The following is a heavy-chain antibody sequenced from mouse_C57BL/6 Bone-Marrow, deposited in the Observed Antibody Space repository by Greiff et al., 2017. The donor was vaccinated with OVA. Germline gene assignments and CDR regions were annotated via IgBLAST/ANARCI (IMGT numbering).Heavy chain of an antibody. CDR2: IRNKANGYTT. J-gene: IGHJ3*01. CDR1: GFTFTDYY. Sequence: EVKLMESGGGLVQPGGSLSLSCAASGFTFTDYYMSWVRQPPGKALEWLGFIRNKANGYTTEYSASVKGRFTISRDNSQSILYLQMNALRAEDSATYYCARYIDYGNYGFAYWGQGTLVTVSA. D-gene: IGHD2-1*01. V-gene: IGHV7-3*01. CDR3: ARYIDYGNYGFAY.